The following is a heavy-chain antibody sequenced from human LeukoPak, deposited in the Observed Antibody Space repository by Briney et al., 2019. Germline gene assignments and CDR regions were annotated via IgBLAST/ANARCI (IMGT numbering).Heavy chain of an antibody. CDR3: ANDLGWIQLNLG. Sequence: PGGSLRLSCAVSGFTFSNYVMIWVRQAPGKGLEWVSGITGSGVTTYYADSVKGRFTISRDNSKNMVYLQMNSLRAEDTAVYYCANDLGWIQLNLGRGQGTLVTVSS. D-gene: IGHD5-18*01. J-gene: IGHJ4*02. CDR2: ITGSGVTT. CDR1: GFTFSNYV. V-gene: IGHV3-23*01.